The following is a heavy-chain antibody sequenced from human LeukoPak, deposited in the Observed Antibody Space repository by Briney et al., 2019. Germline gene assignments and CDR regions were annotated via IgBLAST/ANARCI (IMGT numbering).Heavy chain of an antibody. CDR2: IIPIFGTA. D-gene: IGHD6-19*01. CDR1: GGTFSSYA. V-gene: IGHV1-69*13. CDR3: ASGLYSSGWYEVRYYYYGMDV. Sequence: ASVKVSCKASGGTFSSYAISWVRQAPGQGLEWMGGIIPIFGTANYAQKFQGGVTITADESTSTAYMELSSLRSEDTAVYYCASGLYSSGWYEVRYYYYGMDVWGQGTTVTVSS. J-gene: IGHJ6*02.